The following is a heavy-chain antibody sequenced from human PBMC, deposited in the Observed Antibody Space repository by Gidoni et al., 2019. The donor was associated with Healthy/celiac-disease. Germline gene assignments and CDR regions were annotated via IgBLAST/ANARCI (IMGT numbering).Heavy chain of an antibody. V-gene: IGHV4-39*01. CDR2: T. Sequence: TYYNPSLKSRVTISVDTSKNQFSLKLSSVTAADTAVYYCARPEIKYCSGGSCYSYWGQGTLVTVSS. D-gene: IGHD2-15*01. CDR3: ARPEIKYCSGGSCYSY. J-gene: IGHJ4*02.